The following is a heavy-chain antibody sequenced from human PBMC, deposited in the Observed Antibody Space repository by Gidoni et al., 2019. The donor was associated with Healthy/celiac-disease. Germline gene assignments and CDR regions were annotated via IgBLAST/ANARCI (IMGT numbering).Heavy chain of an antibody. J-gene: IGHJ5*02. Sequence: EVQLVESGGGLVKPGGSLRLSCAASGFTFSSYSMNWVRQAPGKGLEWVSSISSSSSYIYYADSVKGRFTISRDNAKNSLYLQMNSLRAEDTAVYYCARDQGSGGWFDPWGQGTLVTVSS. D-gene: IGHD2-15*01. CDR2: ISSSSSYI. CDR1: GFTFSSYS. CDR3: ARDQGSGGWFDP. V-gene: IGHV3-21*01.